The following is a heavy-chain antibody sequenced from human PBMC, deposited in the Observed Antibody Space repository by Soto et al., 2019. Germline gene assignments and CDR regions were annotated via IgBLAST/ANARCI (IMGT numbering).Heavy chain of an antibody. CDR2: IIPIFGTA. CDR1: GGTFSSYA. V-gene: IGHV1-69*01. D-gene: IGHD1-7*01. J-gene: IGHJ5*02. CDR3: ATAAQPYITGTTFWFDP. Sequence: QVQLVQSGAEVKKPGSSVKVSCKASGGTFSSYAISWVRQAPGQGLEWMGGIIPIFGTANYAQKFQGRVTITADESTSTAYMELSSLSSEDTAVYYCATAAQPYITGTTFWFDPWGQGTLVTVSS.